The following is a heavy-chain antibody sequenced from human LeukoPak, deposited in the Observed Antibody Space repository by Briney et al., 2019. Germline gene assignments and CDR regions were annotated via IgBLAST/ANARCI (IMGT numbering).Heavy chain of an antibody. CDR1: GFTFSSYA. J-gene: IGHJ5*02. Sequence: GGSLRLSCAASGFTFSSYAVSWVRQAPGKGLEWVSAISGSGGSTYYADSVKGRFTISRDNSKNTLYLQMNSLRAEDTAVYYCAKGVSVAVAGRRGNWFDPWGQGTLVTVSS. CDR2: ISGSGGST. D-gene: IGHD6-19*01. CDR3: AKGVSVAVAGRRGNWFDP. V-gene: IGHV3-23*01.